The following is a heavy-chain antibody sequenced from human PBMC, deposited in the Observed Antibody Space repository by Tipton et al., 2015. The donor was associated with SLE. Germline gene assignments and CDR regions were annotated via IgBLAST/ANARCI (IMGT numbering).Heavy chain of an antibody. CDR1: GGSISSYY. V-gene: IGHV4-39*01. D-gene: IGHD3-10*01. J-gene: IGHJ3*02. CDR2: IYYSGST. CDR3: ARTEYYYGSGSPYDAFDI. Sequence: TLSLTCTVSGGSISSYYWGWIRQPPGKGLEWIGSIYYSGSTYYNPSLKSRVTISVDTSKNQFSLKLSSVTAADTAVYYCARTEYYYGSGSPYDAFDIWGQGTMVTVSS.